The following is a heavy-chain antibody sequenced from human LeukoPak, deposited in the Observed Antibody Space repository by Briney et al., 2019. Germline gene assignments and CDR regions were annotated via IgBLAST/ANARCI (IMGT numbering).Heavy chain of an antibody. D-gene: IGHD6-19*01. Sequence: PGGSLRLSCAASGFSFSDYYISWIRQAPGKGLEWVSSIGSSSSYIYYADSMKGRFTISRDNARKTLYLQMNSLRAEDTAVYYCARDNSEGQWLVGNWFDPWGQGTLVTVSS. J-gene: IGHJ5*02. CDR2: IGSSSSYI. CDR3: ARDNSEGQWLVGNWFDP. V-gene: IGHV3-11*06. CDR1: GFSFSDYY.